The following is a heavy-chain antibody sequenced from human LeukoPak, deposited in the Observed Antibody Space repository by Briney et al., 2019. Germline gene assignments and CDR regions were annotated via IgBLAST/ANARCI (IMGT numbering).Heavy chain of an antibody. CDR3: AAGRRFLEWFSPFDY. J-gene: IGHJ4*02. V-gene: IGHV3-7*01. CDR1: GFTFSDYW. D-gene: IGHD3-3*01. Sequence: GXXXRLSCAASGFTFSDYWMSWVRQAPGKGLVWVANIKQDGIEKYYLDSVKGRFTVSRDNAKNSLYLQMDSLRAEDTAVYYCAAGRRFLEWFSPFDYWGQGTLVTVSS. CDR2: IKQDGIEK.